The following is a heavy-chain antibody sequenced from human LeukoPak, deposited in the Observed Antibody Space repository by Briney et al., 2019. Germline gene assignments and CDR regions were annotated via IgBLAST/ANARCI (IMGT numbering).Heavy chain of an antibody. V-gene: IGHV3-74*01. CDR1: GFTFSSYW. CDR2: INSDGSST. D-gene: IGHD3-3*01. J-gene: IGHJ4*02. CDR3: AKDDALIRFND. Sequence: GGSLRLACAASGFTFSSYWMHWVRQAPGKGLVWVSHINSDGSSTSYADSVKGRFTISRDNSKNTLYLQIYSLRAGDTAVYYCAKDDALIRFNDWGQGTLVTVSS.